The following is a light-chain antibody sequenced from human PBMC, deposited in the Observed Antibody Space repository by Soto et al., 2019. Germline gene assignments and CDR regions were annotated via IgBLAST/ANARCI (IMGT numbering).Light chain of an antibody. CDR3: QKYYTAPIT. CDR2: KAS. J-gene: IGKJ5*01. Sequence: DVQMTQTPSSLSASVGDRVILTCRASQSIGNWLAWYQQKPGKAPKLLIYKASSLESGVPTRFSGSGSGTDFTLTISSLQPEDFATYYCQKYYTAPITFGPGTRLEIK. V-gene: IGKV1-5*03. CDR1: QSIGNW.